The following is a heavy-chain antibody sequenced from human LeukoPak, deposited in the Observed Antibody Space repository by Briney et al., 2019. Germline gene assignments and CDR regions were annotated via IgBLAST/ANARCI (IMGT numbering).Heavy chain of an antibody. CDR1: GFTFSSYA. V-gene: IGHV3-30*04. D-gene: IGHD1-26*01. Sequence: GGSLRLSCAASGFTFSSYAMHWVRQAPGKGLEWVAVISYDGSNKYYADSVKGRFTISRDNSKNSLYLQMNSLRAEDTAVYYCARKLLATNWFDPWGQGTLVTVSS. CDR3: ARKLLATNWFDP. CDR2: ISYDGSNK. J-gene: IGHJ5*02.